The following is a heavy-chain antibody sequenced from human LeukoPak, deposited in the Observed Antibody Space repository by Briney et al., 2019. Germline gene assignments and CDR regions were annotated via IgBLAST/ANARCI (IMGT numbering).Heavy chain of an antibody. CDR3: ARASYSGSYFANY. CDR1: GYTFTSYD. CDR2: MNPNSGNT. Sequence: ASVKVSCKASGYTFTSYDINWVRQATGQGLEWMGWMNPNSGNTGYAQKFQGRVTMTRDTSISTAYMELSRLRSDDTAVYYCARASYSGSYFANYWGQGTLVTVSS. J-gene: IGHJ4*02. V-gene: IGHV1-8*01. D-gene: IGHD1-26*01.